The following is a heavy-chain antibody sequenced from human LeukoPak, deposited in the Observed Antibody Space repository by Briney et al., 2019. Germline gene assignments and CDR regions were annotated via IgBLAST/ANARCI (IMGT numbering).Heavy chain of an antibody. CDR3: AARVVGATNYFDY. Sequence: PSETLSLTCTVSGGSISSYYWSWIRQPPGKGLEWIGHTYYSGSTNYNPSLKGRVTISVDLSKNQFSLKTNSVTAADTAVYYCAARVVGATNYFDYWDQGNLVTVSS. V-gene: IGHV4-59*01. J-gene: IGHJ4*02. D-gene: IGHD1-26*01. CDR2: TYYSGST. CDR1: GGSISSYY.